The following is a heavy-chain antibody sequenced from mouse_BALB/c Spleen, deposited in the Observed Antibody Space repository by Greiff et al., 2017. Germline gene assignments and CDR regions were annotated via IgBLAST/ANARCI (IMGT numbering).Heavy chain of an antibody. D-gene: IGHD5-5*01. Sequence: VMLVESGPGLVAPSQSLSITCTVSGFSLTSYGVHWVRQPPGKGLEWLGVIWAGGSTNYNSALMSRLSISKDNSKSQVFLKMNSLQTDDTAMYYCARDLPRGGYYFDYWGQGTTLTVSS. V-gene: IGHV2-9*02. CDR3: ARDLPRGGYYFDY. CDR2: IWAGGST. CDR1: GFSLTSYG. J-gene: IGHJ2*01.